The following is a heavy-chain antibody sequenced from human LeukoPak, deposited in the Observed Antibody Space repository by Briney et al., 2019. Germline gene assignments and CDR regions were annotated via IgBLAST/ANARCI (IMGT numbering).Heavy chain of an antibody. CDR2: ISWNSGSI. Sequence: GGSLRLSCAGSGFIFNNYAMHWVRQPPGKGLEWVSGISWNSGSIDYADSAKGRFTISRDNAKNSLYLQMNSLRVEDTAFYYCAKDNRRHYTSGPNPDSLHWGQGALVTVSS. D-gene: IGHD6-19*01. CDR1: GFIFNNYA. V-gene: IGHV3-9*01. J-gene: IGHJ4*02. CDR3: AKDNRRHYTSGPNPDSLH.